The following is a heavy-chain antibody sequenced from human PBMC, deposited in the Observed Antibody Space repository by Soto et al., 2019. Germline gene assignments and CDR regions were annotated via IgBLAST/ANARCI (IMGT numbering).Heavy chain of an antibody. Sequence: GGSLRLSCAASGFTFSDYYMSWIRQAPGKGLEWVSYISSSGSTIYYADSVKGRFTISRDNAKNSLYLQMNSLRAEDTAVYYCAKHYGDTLRPIDYWGQGTLVTVSS. CDR1: GFTFSDYY. V-gene: IGHV3-11*01. CDR2: ISSSGSTI. CDR3: AKHYGDTLRPIDY. J-gene: IGHJ4*02. D-gene: IGHD4-17*01.